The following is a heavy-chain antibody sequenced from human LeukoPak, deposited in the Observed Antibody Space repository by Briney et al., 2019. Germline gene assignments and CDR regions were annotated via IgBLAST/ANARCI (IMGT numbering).Heavy chain of an antibody. Sequence: PSETLSLTCAVYGVSFSGYYWSWIRQPPGKGLEWIGEINHSGSTNYNPSLKSRVTISVDTSKNQFSLKLSSVTAADTAVYYCRSSGFTFDYWGQGTLVTVSS. J-gene: IGHJ4*02. CDR2: INHSGST. V-gene: IGHV4-34*01. D-gene: IGHD6-19*01. CDR3: RSSGFTFDY. CDR1: GVSFSGYY.